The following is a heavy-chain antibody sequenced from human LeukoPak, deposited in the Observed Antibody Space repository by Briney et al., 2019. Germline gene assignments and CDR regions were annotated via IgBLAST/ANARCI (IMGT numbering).Heavy chain of an antibody. V-gene: IGHV3-48*01. CDR1: EFTFGSYS. CDR2: ISSSSVTI. CDR3: ARRSVTTFDY. D-gene: IGHD4-17*01. Sequence: GGSLRLSCAASEFTFGSYSMNWVRQAPGKGLEWVSYISSSSVTIYYADSVKGRFTISRDNSKSTCYLQLRVLRADDTAVYYCARRSVTTFDYWGQGTLVTVSS. J-gene: IGHJ4*02.